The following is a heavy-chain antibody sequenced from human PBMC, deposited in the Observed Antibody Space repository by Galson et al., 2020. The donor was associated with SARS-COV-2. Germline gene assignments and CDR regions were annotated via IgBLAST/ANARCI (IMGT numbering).Heavy chain of an antibody. Sequence: SETLSLTCAAYGGSLRGYYWSWTRQPPGKGLEWIGKINHSGRTNYNPSLKSRVTISVDTSKSQFSLKLSSVTAADTALYYCARAVKHYHDSSAYYDYWGQGTLVTVSS. D-gene: IGHD3-22*01. CDR2: INHSGRT. V-gene: IGHV4-34*01. CDR1: GGSLRGYY. J-gene: IGHJ4*02. CDR3: ARAVKHYHDSSAYYDY.